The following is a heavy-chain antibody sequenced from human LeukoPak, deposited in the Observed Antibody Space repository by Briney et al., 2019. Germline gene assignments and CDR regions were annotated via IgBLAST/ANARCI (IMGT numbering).Heavy chain of an antibody. D-gene: IGHD3-3*01. Sequence: PSETLSLTCTVSGGSISSYYWSWIRQPPGKGLEWIGYIYYSGSTNYNPSLKSRVTISVDTSKNQFSLKLSSVTAADTAVCYCARRWVLSGRDAFDIWGQGTMVTVSS. V-gene: IGHV4-59*01. CDR3: ARRWVLSGRDAFDI. CDR2: IYYSGST. J-gene: IGHJ3*02. CDR1: GGSISSYY.